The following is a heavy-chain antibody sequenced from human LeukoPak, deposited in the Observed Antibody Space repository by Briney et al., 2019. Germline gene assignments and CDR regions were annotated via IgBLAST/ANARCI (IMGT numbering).Heavy chain of an antibody. Sequence: QTLSLTCAISGDSVSSNSVTWNWIRQSPSRGLEWLSRTYYRSTWYNDYAVSVRGRITVNPDTSKNQFSLHLNSVTPEDTAVYYCARRLTQYDCFDPWGQGILVTVSS. CDR3: ARRLTQYDCFDP. J-gene: IGHJ5*02. V-gene: IGHV6-1*01. CDR2: TYYRSTWYN. D-gene: IGHD2-2*01. CDR1: GDSVSSNSVT.